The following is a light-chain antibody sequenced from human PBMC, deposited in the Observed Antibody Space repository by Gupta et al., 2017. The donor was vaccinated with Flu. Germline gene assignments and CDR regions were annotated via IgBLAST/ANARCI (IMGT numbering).Light chain of an antibody. V-gene: IGKV3-20*01. CDR3: QQYGSSL. Sequence: DGQQQKPAQAPRIIIYGADSRDPGSTDRFSGSGAGTDFTLTISRQEHEDFDGYYCQQYGSSLFGQGTKLEIK. J-gene: IGKJ2*01. CDR2: GAD.